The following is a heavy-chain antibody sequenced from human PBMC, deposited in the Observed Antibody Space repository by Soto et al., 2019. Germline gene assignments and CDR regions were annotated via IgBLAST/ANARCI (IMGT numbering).Heavy chain of an antibody. D-gene: IGHD6-25*01. J-gene: IGHJ4*02. V-gene: IGHV3-23*01. CDR1: GFTFSNYA. CDR3: ARAGSGVPGDLWDY. CDR2: VSGSGSGT. Sequence: GGSLRLSCAGSGFTFSNYAMNWVRQAPGKGLEWVAAVSGSGSGTYRADSVKGRFSVSRDNSKNTLYLQMNSLRAADTAIYYCARAGSGVPGDLWDYWGQGTLVTVSS.